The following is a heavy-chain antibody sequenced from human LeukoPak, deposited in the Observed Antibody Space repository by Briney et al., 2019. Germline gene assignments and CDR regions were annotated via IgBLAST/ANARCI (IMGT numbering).Heavy chain of an antibody. D-gene: IGHD6-19*01. CDR3: ARESVADIKFWEYYFDY. CDR2: ISAYNGNT. J-gene: IGHJ4*02. Sequence: ASVKVSCKASGYTFTSYGISWVRQAPGQGLEWMGWISAYNGNTNYAQKLQGRVTMTTDTSTSTAYMELRSLRSDDTAVYYCARESVADIKFWEYYFDYWGQGTLVTVSS. CDR1: GYTFTSYG. V-gene: IGHV1-18*01.